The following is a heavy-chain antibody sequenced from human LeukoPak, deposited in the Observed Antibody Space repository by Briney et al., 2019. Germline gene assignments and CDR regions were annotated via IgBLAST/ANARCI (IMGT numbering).Heavy chain of an antibody. CDR3: VRGERLGGDY. V-gene: IGHV4-59*01. Sequence: PSETLSLTGSVSDVSISSYYWSWIRQSPGKGLEWIGYISYSGGTNYNPSLKSRVTISLDTSKNQFSLQLSSVTAADTAVYYCVRGERLGGDYWGHGTLVTVSS. D-gene: IGHD3-10*01. J-gene: IGHJ4*01. CDR2: ISYSGGT. CDR1: DVSISSYY.